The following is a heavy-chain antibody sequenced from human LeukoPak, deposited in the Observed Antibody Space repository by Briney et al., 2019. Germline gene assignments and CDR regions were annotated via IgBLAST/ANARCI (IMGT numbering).Heavy chain of an antibody. CDR2: INPNNDYT. D-gene: IGHD2-21*01. Sequence: GALVKVSCKASGYTFTGYYIHWVRQAPGQGLEWMGWINPNNDYTYYAQKFQGRVTLTRDTSISTVYMELSGLTSDDTALYYCAVAPGDYWGQGTLVIVSA. CDR1: GYTFTGYY. CDR3: AVAPGDY. V-gene: IGHV1-2*02. J-gene: IGHJ4*02.